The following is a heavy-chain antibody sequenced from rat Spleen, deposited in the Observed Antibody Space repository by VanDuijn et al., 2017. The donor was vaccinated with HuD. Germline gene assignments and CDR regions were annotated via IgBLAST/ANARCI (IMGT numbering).Heavy chain of an antibody. Sequence: EVQLVESDGGLVQPGRSLKLSCAASGFNFSDYYMAWVRQAPTKGLEWVASISTGGGNTYYRDSVKGRFTISRDNAKSTLYLQMDSLRSEDTATYYCTRERNWAFDHWGQGVMVTVSS. J-gene: IGHJ2*01. CDR3: TRERNWAFDH. D-gene: IGHD5-1*01. CDR2: ISTGGGNT. CDR1: GFNFSDYY. V-gene: IGHV5-25*01.